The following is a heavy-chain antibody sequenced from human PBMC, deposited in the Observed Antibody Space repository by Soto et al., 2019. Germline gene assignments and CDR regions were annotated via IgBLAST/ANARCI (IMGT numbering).Heavy chain of an antibody. Sequence: SQTLSLPCGLSGGTVASSHWWRWVRQSPGGGLEWIGNVYHTGDTNLNPSLQSRVTISVDKSNNQFSLRLNSLTAPDTAVYFCAREIVTAGGNNYFDPWGPGTLVTVSS. D-gene: IGHD2-21*02. J-gene: IGHJ5*02. V-gene: IGHV4-4*02. CDR3: AREIVTAGGNNYFDP. CDR2: VYHTGDT. CDR1: GGTVASSHW.